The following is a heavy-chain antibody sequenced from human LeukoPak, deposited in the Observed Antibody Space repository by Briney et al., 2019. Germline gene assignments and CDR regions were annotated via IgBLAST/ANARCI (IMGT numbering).Heavy chain of an antibody. CDR2: IYYSGST. CDR1: GGSISSGDYY. CDR3: ARSFRYCSSTSCSYYYSMDV. J-gene: IGHJ6*02. D-gene: IGHD2-2*01. V-gene: IGHV4-30-4*01. Sequence: KTSETLSLTCTVSGGSISSGDYYWSWIRQPPGKGLEWIGYIYYSGSTSYNPSLKSRVTISVDTSKNQFSLKLSSVTAADTAVYFCARSFRYCSSTSCSYYYSMDVWGQGTTVTVSS.